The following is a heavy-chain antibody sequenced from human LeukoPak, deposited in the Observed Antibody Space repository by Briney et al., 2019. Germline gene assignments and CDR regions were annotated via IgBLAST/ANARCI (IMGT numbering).Heavy chain of an antibody. J-gene: IGHJ4*02. Sequence: PSETLSLTCAVYGGSFSGYYWSWIRQPPGKGLEGIGEINHSGSTNYNPSLKSRVTISVDTSKNQFSLKLSSVTAADTAVYYCARVRYNWNYGADYWGQGTLVTVSS. CDR3: ARVRYNWNYGADY. CDR1: GGSFSGYY. D-gene: IGHD1-7*01. V-gene: IGHV4-34*01. CDR2: INHSGST.